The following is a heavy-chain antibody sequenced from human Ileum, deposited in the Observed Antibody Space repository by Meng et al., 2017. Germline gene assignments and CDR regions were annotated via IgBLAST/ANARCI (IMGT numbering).Heavy chain of an antibody. J-gene: IGHJ4*02. CDR2: INEDGSEK. CDR3: VSWVVG. V-gene: IGHV3-7*01. D-gene: IGHD2-15*01. Sequence: EEHLVESGGGLVQPGGSLGLSCAASGLNFKNYFMNWVRQAPGKGLEWVASINEDGSEKYYVDSVKGRFTVSRDNAKNSLTLQMNILRAEDTAVYYCVSWVVGWGQGTLVTVSS. CDR1: GLNFKNYF.